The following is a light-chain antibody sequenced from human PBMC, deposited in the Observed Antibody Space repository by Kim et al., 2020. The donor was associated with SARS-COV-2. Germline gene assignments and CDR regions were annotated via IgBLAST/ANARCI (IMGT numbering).Light chain of an antibody. CDR3: QSYDSSLTGAV. CDR1: SSNLGAGYD. J-gene: IGLJ1*01. V-gene: IGLV1-40*01. CDR2: NNR. Sequence: VLTQPPSVSGAPGQRVTISCTGNSSNLGAGYDVHWYQLLPGAAPKFLISNNRNRPSGVPDRFSASRSATSASLAISGLRAEDEAEYFCQSYDSSLTGAVFGTGTKVTVL.